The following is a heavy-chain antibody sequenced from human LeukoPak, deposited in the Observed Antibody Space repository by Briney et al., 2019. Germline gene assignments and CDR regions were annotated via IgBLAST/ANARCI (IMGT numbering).Heavy chain of an antibody. V-gene: IGHV3-74*01. CDR1: GFTFSSYW. Sequence: GGSLRLSCAASGFTFSSYWMRWVRQAPGKGLVWVSRINSVGSSTSYADSVKGRFTISRDNAKNTLYLQMNSLRAEDTAVYYCAGTYCTNGVCAYYYYGMDVWGQGTTVTVSS. D-gene: IGHD2-8*01. J-gene: IGHJ6*02. CDR2: INSVGSST. CDR3: AGTYCTNGVCAYYYYGMDV.